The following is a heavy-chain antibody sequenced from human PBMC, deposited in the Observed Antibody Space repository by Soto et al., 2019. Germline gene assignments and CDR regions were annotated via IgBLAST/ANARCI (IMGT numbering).Heavy chain of an antibody. CDR1: GYTFTSYG. CDR3: ARAGRLGDILTGYHYYYGMDV. V-gene: IGHV1-18*01. Sequence: GASVKVSCKASGYTFTSYGISWVRQAPGQGLEWMGWISAYNGNTNYAQKLQGRVTMTTDTSTSTAYIELRSLRSDDTAVYYCARAGRLGDILTGYHYYYGMDVWGQGTTVTVSS. CDR2: ISAYNGNT. J-gene: IGHJ6*02. D-gene: IGHD3-9*01.